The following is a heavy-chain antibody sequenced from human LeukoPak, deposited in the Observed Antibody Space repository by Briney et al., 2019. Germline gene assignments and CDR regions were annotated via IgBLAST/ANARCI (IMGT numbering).Heavy chain of an antibody. CDR1: GFTFSSYA. V-gene: IGHV3-23*01. CDR3: TRGSIPARRVY. D-gene: IGHD1-14*01. J-gene: IGHJ4*02. CDR2: ISGSGGST. Sequence: GGSLRLSCAASGFTFSSYAMSWVRQAPGKGLEWVSAISGSGGSTYYADSVKGRFTISRDNSKNTLYLQMNSLRGEDTAVYYCTRGSIPARRVYWGQGIVVAVSS.